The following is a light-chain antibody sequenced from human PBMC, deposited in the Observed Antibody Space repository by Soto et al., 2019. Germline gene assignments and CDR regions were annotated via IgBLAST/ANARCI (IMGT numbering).Light chain of an antibody. Sequence: EIVLTQSPATLSLSPGERATLSCRASQCVSSYLAWYQQKTGQAPRLLSYDASNRATGIPARCSGSGSGTDFTLTISSLEPEDFAVYYSPQRSNWPPFTVGQGTKLEIK. CDR1: QCVSSY. CDR2: DAS. V-gene: IGKV3-11*01. J-gene: IGKJ2*01. CDR3: PQRSNWPPFT.